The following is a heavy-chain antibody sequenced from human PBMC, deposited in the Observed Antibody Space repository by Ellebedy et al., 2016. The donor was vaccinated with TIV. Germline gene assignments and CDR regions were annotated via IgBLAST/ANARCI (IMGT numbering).Heavy chain of an antibody. CDR3: ARHWADSSGYLSPTFDY. V-gene: IGHV5-51*01. CDR2: IYPGDSDT. CDR1: GYSFTSYW. J-gene: IGHJ4*02. Sequence: GESLKISCKGSGYSFTSYWIGWVRQVPGKGLEWMGIIYPGDSDTRYSPSFQGQVTISADKSISTAYLQWSSLKASDTAMYYCARHWADSSGYLSPTFDYWGQGTLVTVSS. D-gene: IGHD3-22*01.